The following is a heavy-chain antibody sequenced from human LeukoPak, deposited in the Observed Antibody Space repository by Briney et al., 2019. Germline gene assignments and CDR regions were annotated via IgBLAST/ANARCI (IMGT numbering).Heavy chain of an antibody. V-gene: IGHV1-2*02. CDR2: INPNSGGT. CDR3: GRVLCGGTCYSLIGTFDI. CDR1: GYTFTGYY. Sequence: ASVKVSCKASGYTFTGYYMHGVRQAPAQGRGWMGWINPNSGGTNYTQKLQGRVTMTGDTSISTAYMELSRLRSDDTAVYYCGRVLCGGTCYSLIGTFDIWGQATMVTVSS. J-gene: IGHJ3*02. D-gene: IGHD2-15*01.